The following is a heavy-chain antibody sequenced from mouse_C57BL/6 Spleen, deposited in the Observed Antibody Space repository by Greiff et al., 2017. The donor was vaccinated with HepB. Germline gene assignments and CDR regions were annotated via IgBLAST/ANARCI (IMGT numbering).Heavy chain of an antibody. CDR3: ARSEDYGSGGFFDY. CDR2: IYPGDGDT. CDR1: GYAFSSSW. J-gene: IGHJ2*01. V-gene: IGHV1-82*01. Sequence: VQLQQSGPELVKPGASVKISCKASGYAFSSSWMNWVKQRPGQGLEWIGRIYPGDGDTNYNGKFKGKATLTADKSSSTAYMQLSSLTSEDSAVYFCARSEDYGSGGFFDYWGQGTTVTVSS. D-gene: IGHD1-1*01.